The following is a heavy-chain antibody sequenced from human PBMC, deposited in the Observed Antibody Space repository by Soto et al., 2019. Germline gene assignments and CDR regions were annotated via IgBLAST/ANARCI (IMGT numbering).Heavy chain of an antibody. CDR2: SHQSGNT. D-gene: IGHD6-13*01. CDR1: GVSISSHDW. Sequence: QVQLQESGPGLVKPSGTLSLTCAVSGVSISSHDWWTWVRQPPGKGLEWIGESHQSGNTNYNSSLESRVTISVDKSNNQFSLKLTCVTVADTAVYYCATRDSSRFYWGQGTLVTVSS. CDR3: ATRDSSRFY. V-gene: IGHV4-4*02. J-gene: IGHJ4*02.